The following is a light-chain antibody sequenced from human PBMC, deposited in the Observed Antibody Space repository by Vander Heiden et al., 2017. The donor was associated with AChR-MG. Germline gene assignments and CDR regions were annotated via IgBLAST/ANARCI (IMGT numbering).Light chain of an antibody. CDR2: GNS. CDR3: QSYDSSLSGSVV. CDR1: SSNIGDGYG. Sequence: QSVLTPPPPVSGAPGQRVTISCTGNSSNIGDGYGVHWYQQHPGTAPELLIYGNSNRPSGVPDLFSGSKSGTSASLAITGLQAEDEADYYCQSYDSSLSGSVVFGGGTKLTVL. J-gene: IGLJ2*01. V-gene: IGLV1-40*01.